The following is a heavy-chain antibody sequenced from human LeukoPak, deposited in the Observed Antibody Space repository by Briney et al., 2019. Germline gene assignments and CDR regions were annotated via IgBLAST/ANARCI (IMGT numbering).Heavy chain of an antibody. CDR3: ARDGYMITFGGVIVDMDV. V-gene: IGHV3-11*04. CDR1: GFTFSDYY. J-gene: IGHJ6*03. CDR2: ISTRDNTI. Sequence: GGSLRLSCTASGFTFSDYYMSWIRQTPGKGLEWLSYISTRDNTIQYADSVKGRFTISRDNAKNSLYLQMNSLRAEDTAVYYCARDGYMITFGGVIVDMDVWGKGTTVTIS. D-gene: IGHD3-16*02.